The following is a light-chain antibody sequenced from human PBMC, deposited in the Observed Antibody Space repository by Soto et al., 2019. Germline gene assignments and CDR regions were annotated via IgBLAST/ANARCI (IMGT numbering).Light chain of an antibody. V-gene: IGKV3D-7*01. CDR3: QQDYNLPIT. J-gene: IGKJ5*01. CDR2: AVS. CDR1: QSVAGSY. Sequence: IVLAQSPGTLPLSPRERATLCCRPSQSVAGSYLAWYQQKPGQAPRLLISAVSTRATGIPARFSGSGSGTDFTLTISSLQPEDFAVYYCQQDYNLPITFGQGTRLEI.